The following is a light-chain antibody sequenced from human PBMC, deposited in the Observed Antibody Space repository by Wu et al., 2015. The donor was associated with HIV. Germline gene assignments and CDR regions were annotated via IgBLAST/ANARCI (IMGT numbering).Light chain of an antibody. CDR1: RTISANY. Sequence: EIVLTQSPGTLYLSPGDRATLSCRASRTISANYVAWYRQKPGQAPRLLIFGVSNRATGIPPRFSGSGSGTDLTLTISGLELEDFAMYYCQQYDNSPPWTFGQGTRVEMK. CDR3: QQYDNSPPWT. CDR2: GVS. V-gene: IGKV3-20*01. J-gene: IGKJ1*01.